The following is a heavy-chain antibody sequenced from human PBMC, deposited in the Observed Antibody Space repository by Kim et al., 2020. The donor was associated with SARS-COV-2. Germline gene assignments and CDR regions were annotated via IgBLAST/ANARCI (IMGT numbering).Heavy chain of an antibody. CDR2: RKNYGSEK. V-gene: IGHV3-7*01. CDR3: GNLY. CDR1: GFTFSSNR. Sequence: GGSRRLTCAASGFTFSSNRLNWVRQAPGKGLEWVANRKNYGSEKYFLDSVKGRVTISTDNAKNSLYLQMNSSVTADTAGEYYGNLYGGQGTFDTVSS. J-gene: IGHJ4*02.